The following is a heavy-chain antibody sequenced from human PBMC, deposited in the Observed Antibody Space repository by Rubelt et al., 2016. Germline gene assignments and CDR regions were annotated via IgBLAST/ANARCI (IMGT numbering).Heavy chain of an antibody. CDR3: ATNSSAPHTDY. D-gene: IGHD4-23*01. CDR2: ISTYTGNK. Sequence: QVQLVQSGAEVKKPGASVTLSCKPSVYTFTSSGVGWVRQAPGQGLEWMGWISTYTGNKKDAQKCKGRVTRSTETSASTVYMELRSLRSDDTAVYFCATNSSAPHTDYWGQGTLVTVSS. V-gene: IGHV1-18*01. J-gene: IGHJ4*02. CDR1: VYTFTSSG.